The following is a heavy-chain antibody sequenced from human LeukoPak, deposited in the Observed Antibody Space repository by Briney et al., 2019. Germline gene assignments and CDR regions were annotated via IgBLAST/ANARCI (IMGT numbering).Heavy chain of an antibody. V-gene: IGHV4-59*01. CDR3: ARTGSTVTMLYPFDH. CDR1: GGSIRSYY. Sequence: PSETLSLTCTVSGGSIRSYYWSRIRQPPGKGLEWIGYIYYSGSTNYNPSLKSRVGISVDTSKNQFSLKLSSVTAADTAVYYCARTGSTVTMLYPFDHWGQGTLVTVSS. J-gene: IGHJ4*02. D-gene: IGHD4-17*01. CDR2: IYYSGST.